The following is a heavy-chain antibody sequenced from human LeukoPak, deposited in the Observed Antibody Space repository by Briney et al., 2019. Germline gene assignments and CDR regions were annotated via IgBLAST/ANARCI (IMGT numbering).Heavy chain of an antibody. J-gene: IGHJ6*02. D-gene: IGHD5-18*01. CDR3: AGGYSYGSGYYYGMDV. CDR2: IIPIFGTA. CDR1: GGTFSSYA. V-gene: IGHV1-69*13. Sequence: SVKVSCKASGGTFSSYAISWVRQAPGQGLEWMGVIIPIFGTANYAQKFQGRVTITADESTSTAYMELSSLRSEDTAVYYCAGGYSYGSGYYYGMDVWGQGTTVTVSS.